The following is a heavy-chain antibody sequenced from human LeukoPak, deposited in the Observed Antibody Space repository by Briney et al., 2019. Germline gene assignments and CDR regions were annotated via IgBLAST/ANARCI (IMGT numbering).Heavy chain of an antibody. D-gene: IGHD3-10*01. J-gene: IGHJ4*02. CDR2: ISAYNGNT. CDR3: ARGQANGPTSGGVDY. Sequence: GASVTVSCKGSGYSFASYGISWVRQAPGQGREWMGWISAYNGNTNYAQKLQGRVTMTTDTSTSTAYMELRSLRSDHTAVYYCARGQANGPTSGGVDYWGQGTLVTVSS. V-gene: IGHV1-18*01. CDR1: GYSFASYG.